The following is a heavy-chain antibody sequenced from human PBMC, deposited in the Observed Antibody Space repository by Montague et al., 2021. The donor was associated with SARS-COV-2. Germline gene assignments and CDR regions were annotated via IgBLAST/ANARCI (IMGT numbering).Heavy chain of an antibody. CDR1: GDSVSSNSVA. V-gene: IGHV6-1*01. D-gene: IGHD3-9*01. J-gene: IGHJ3*02. Sequence: CAISGDSVSSNSVAWNWNRHSPSRGLEWLGRTYYRSKWDSDYAEXVKRRLVITPDTSKNQVSLQFNSVIPEDRAVYFCASSGITLTVFGAFDNWGQGTMVTVSS. CDR3: ASSGITLTVFGAFDN. CDR2: TYYRSKWDS.